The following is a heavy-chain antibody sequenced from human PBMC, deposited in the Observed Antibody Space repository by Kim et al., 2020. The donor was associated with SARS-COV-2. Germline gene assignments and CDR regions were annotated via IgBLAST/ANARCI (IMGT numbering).Heavy chain of an antibody. CDR3: ARGNPTYTVRGANDY. CDR2: INHSGST. CDR1: GGSFSGYY. V-gene: IGHV4-34*01. Sequence: SETLSLTCAVYGGSFSGYYWSWIRQPPGKGLEWIGEINHSGSTNYNPSLKSRVTISVDTSKNQFSLKLSSVTAADTAVYYCARGNPTYTVRGANDYWGQGTLVTVSS. D-gene: IGHD3-10*01. J-gene: IGHJ4*02.